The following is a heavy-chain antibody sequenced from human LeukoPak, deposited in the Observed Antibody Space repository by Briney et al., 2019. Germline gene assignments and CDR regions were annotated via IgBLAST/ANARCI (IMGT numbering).Heavy chain of an antibody. V-gene: IGHV1-24*01. CDR1: GYTLTELS. CDR2: FDPEDGET. D-gene: IGHD3-16*02. CDR3: AIEFGASMITFGGVIL. Sequence: ASVKFSCKVSGYTLTELSMHWVRQAPGKGLEWMGGFDPEDGETIYAQKFQGRVTMTEDTSTDTAYMELSSLRSEDTAVYYCAIEFGASMITFGGVILWGQGTLVTVSS. J-gene: IGHJ4*02.